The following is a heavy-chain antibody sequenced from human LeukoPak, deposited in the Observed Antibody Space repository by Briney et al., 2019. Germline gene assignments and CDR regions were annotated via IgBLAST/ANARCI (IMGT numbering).Heavy chain of an antibody. CDR3: ARLSVVSSHRYAFDI. V-gene: IGHV4-39*01. Sequence: SETLSLTCTVSGGSISSSSYYWGWIRQPPGKGLEWIGSIYYSGSTYYNPSLKSRVTISVDTSKNQFSLKLSSVTAADTAVYYCARLSVVSSHRYAFDIWGQGTMVTVSS. J-gene: IGHJ3*02. D-gene: IGHD2-15*01. CDR1: GGSISSSSYY. CDR2: IYYSGST.